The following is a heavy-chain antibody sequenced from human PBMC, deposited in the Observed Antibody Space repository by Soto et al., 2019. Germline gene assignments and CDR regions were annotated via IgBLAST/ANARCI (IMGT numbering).Heavy chain of an antibody. V-gene: IGHV4-39*01. J-gene: IGHJ4*02. CDR1: GGSISSSSYY. D-gene: IGHD6-6*01. CDR3: ARQGVAARSHFDY. CDR2: IYYSGST. Sequence: QLQLQESGPGLVKPSETLSLTCTVSGGSISSSSYYWGWIRQPPGKGLEWIGSIYYSGSTYYNPSLKRRVTISVDTSKNQFSLKLSSVTAADTAVYYCARQGVAARSHFDYWGQGTLVTVSS.